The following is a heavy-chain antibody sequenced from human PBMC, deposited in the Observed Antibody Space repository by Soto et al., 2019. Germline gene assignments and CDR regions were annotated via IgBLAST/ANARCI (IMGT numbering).Heavy chain of an antibody. CDR1: GGSISSYY. J-gene: IGHJ6*02. CDR2: IYYSGST. V-gene: IGHV4-59*01. Sequence: PSETLSLTCTVSGGSISSYYWSWIRQPPGKGLEWIGYIYYSGSTNYNPSLKSRVTISVDTSKNQFSLKLSSVTAADTAVYYCARFYCISTSCYVAPDYYYYGMDVWGQGTTVTV. D-gene: IGHD2-2*01. CDR3: ARFYCISTSCYVAPDYYYYGMDV.